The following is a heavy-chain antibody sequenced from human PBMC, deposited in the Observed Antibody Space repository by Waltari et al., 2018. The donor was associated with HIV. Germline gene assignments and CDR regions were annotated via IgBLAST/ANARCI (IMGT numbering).Heavy chain of an antibody. D-gene: IGHD3-3*01. Sequence: QVQLQESGPGLIKPSQTLSLTCTFSGDSISSGGYYWSWIRQHPVKGLEWIGHIYYTGSTDYNPSLKSRLNISVDTSDNQFSLNLSSVTAADTAVYYCVRDRRLRFLRGFDRWGQGTLVTVSS. V-gene: IGHV4-31*03. CDR1: GDSISSGGYY. CDR3: VRDRRLRFLRGFDR. J-gene: IGHJ5*02. CDR2: IYYTGST.